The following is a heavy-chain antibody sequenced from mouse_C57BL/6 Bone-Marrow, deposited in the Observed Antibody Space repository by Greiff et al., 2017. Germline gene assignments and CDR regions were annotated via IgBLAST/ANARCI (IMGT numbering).Heavy chain of an antibody. D-gene: IGHD4-1*01. CDR2: IYPRDGST. Sequence: VQLVESGPELVKPGASVKLSCKASGYTFTSYDINWVKQRPGQGLEWIGWIYPRDGSTKYNEKFKGKATLTVDTSSSTAYMELHSLTSEDSVVYFCARSNWGYAMDYWGQGTSVTVSS. CDR1: GYTFTSYD. V-gene: IGHV1-85*01. CDR3: ARSNWGYAMDY. J-gene: IGHJ4*01.